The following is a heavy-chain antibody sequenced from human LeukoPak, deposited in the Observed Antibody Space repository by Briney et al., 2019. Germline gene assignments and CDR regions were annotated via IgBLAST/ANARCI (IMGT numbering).Heavy chain of an antibody. CDR1: GVSISSSNSY. J-gene: IGHJ4*02. CDR3: ARQTGSGLFILP. V-gene: IGHV4-39*01. CDR2: IYYSGNT. D-gene: IGHD3/OR15-3a*01. Sequence: ASETLSLTCTVSGVSISSSNSYWGWIRQPPGKGLEWIGSIYYSGNTYYNASLRSQVSISIDTSKNQFSLKLTSVTAADTAVYYCARQTGSGLFILPGGQGTLVTVSS.